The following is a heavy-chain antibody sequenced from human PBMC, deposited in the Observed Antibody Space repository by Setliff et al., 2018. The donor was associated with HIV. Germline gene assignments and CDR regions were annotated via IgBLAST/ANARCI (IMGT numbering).Heavy chain of an antibody. V-gene: IGHV4-39*01. J-gene: IGHJ3*02. CDR1: GGSRGSSSFY. CDR2: IWRSGST. Sequence: SETLSLTCTVDGGSRGSSSFYWGWIRRPPGKGLEWVGNIWRSGSTYYNPSLRRRVTSSVDTSKNQFYLNLDSVTDADTALYYCARHKDSDYVWGSYRPDGFDIWGQGTTVTVSS. D-gene: IGHD3-16*02. CDR3: ARHKDSDYVWGSYRPDGFDI.